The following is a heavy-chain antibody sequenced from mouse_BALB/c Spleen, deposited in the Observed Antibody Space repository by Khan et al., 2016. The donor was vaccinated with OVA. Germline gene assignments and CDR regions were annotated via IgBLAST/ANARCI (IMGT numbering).Heavy chain of an antibody. CDR2: INTETGEP. J-gene: IGHJ1*01. V-gene: IGHV9-2-1*01. CDR1: GYTFTDYS. Sequence: QIQLVQSGPELKKPGETVKISCKASGYTFTDYSMHWVKQAPGKGLKWMGWINTETGEPTYADAFKGRFAFALDTSSSTAYLQINNHKNEDTATYCCAGRKHWYFDVWGAGTTVTVSS. CDR3: AGRKHWYFDV.